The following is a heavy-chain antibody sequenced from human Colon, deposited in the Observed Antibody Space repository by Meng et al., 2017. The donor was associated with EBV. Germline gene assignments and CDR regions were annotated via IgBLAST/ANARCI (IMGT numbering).Heavy chain of an antibody. CDR3: ASSDCSGGTCYLDC. V-gene: IGHV4-34*01. CDR1: GGSFSDSY. D-gene: IGHD2-15*01. Sequence: LRQWGPGLFKPSGPPFLTCSVYGGSFSDSYWPWIRQPPGKGLEWIGEINHVGSTTYNPSLKSRVTISVDTSKNQFSLKLSSVTAADAAVYYCASSDCSGGTCYLDCWGQGTLVTVSS. J-gene: IGHJ4*02. CDR2: INHVGST.